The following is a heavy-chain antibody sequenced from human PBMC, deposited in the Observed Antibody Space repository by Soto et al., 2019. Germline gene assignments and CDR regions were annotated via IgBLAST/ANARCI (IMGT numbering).Heavy chain of an antibody. Sequence: GGSLRLSCTASGFTFGDYAMSWFRQAPGKGLEWVGFIRSKAYGGTTEYAASVKGRFTISRDDSKSIAYLQMNSLKTEDTAVYYCTRVLAYYDILTGYFPSRETNAFDIWGQGTMVTVSS. D-gene: IGHD3-9*01. CDR2: IRSKAYGGTT. J-gene: IGHJ3*02. V-gene: IGHV3-49*03. CDR1: GFTFGDYA. CDR3: TRVLAYYDILTGYFPSRETNAFDI.